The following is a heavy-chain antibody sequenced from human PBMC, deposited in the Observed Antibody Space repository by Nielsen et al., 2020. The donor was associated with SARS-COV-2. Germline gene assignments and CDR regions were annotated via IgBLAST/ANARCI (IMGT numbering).Heavy chain of an antibody. CDR2: IYPGDSDT. V-gene: IGHV5-51*01. CDR3: VRHLYYSYDGSGSSSFFDY. Sequence: GESLKISCKGSGYRFTSYWIGWVRQISGKGLELMGFIYPGDSDTRYSPSFQGQVTISADKSISTAYLQWSSLKASDTAMYYCVRHLYYSYDGSGSSSFFDYWGQGTLVTVSS. CDR1: GYRFTSYW. D-gene: IGHD3-22*01. J-gene: IGHJ4*02.